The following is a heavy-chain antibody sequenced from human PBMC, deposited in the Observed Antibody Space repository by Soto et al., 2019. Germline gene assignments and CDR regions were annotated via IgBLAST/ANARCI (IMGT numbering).Heavy chain of an antibody. CDR2: ITWNSGSL. Sequence: PGGSLRLSCAASGFPFDDYAMHWVRQVPGKGLEWVSGITWNSGSLGYGDSVKGRFTISRDNAKNSLYLRMNSLRVEDTALYYCAKDHRSAHHPDGLASDDAFDIWGQETMVTVS. CDR3: AKDHRSAHHPDGLASDDAFDI. V-gene: IGHV3-9*01. J-gene: IGHJ3*02. D-gene: IGHD2-21*01. CDR1: GFPFDDYA.